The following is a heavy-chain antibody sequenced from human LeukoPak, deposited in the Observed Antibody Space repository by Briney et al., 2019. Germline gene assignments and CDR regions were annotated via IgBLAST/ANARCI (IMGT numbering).Heavy chain of an antibody. CDR1: GYSFTSYW. Sequence: GESLKISCKGSGYSFTSYWIGWVRQMPGKGLEWMGIIYPGDSDTRYSPSFQGQVTISADKSISTAYLQWSSLKASDTAMYYCASRSIAAAGTQAFDIWGQGTMVTVSS. D-gene: IGHD6-13*01. V-gene: IGHV5-51*01. CDR2: IYPGDSDT. CDR3: ASRSIAAAGTQAFDI. J-gene: IGHJ3*02.